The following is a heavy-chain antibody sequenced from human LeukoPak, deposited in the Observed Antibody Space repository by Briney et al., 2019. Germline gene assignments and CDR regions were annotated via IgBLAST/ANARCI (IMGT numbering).Heavy chain of an antibody. CDR1: GFTFSSFT. V-gene: IGHV3-48*02. D-gene: IGHD2-15*01. J-gene: IGHJ4*02. Sequence: GGSLRLSCAASGFTFSSFTMNWARQVPGKGLEWISYISLGNSTMFYADTVKGRFTISRDNAKNLLYLQMNSLRDDDTAVYYCARVGNGRSWDYWGQGTLVSVSS. CDR2: ISLGNSTM. CDR3: ARVGNGRSWDY.